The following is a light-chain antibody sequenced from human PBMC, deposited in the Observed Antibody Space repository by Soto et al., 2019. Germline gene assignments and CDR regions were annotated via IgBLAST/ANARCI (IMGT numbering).Light chain of an antibody. Sequence: QSALTQPASVSGSPGQSITISCTGTSXDVGGYNYVSWYQQHPGKAPKLIIYDVSYRPSGVSNRFSGSKSGNTASLTISGLQAEDEADYFCSSYSRRSTYVFGTGTKVTVL. CDR1: SXDVGGYNY. CDR2: DVS. V-gene: IGLV2-14*03. J-gene: IGLJ1*01. CDR3: SSYSRRSTYV.